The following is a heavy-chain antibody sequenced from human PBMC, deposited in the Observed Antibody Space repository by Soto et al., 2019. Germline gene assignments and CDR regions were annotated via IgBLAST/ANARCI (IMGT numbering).Heavy chain of an antibody. J-gene: IGHJ4*02. V-gene: IGHV3-30*18. CDR2: IIYDGSTK. CDR1: GFTFSSYG. Sequence: QVQLVESGGGVVQPGRSLRLSCAASGFTFSSYGMHCVRQAPGKGLEWVAVIIYDGSTKYYADSVKGRFTISRDNSKSTLYLQMNSLRAEDTAVYYCAKDRMGACVRGYFDYWGQGTLVTVSS. D-gene: IGHD3-10*02. CDR3: AKDRMGACVRGYFDY.